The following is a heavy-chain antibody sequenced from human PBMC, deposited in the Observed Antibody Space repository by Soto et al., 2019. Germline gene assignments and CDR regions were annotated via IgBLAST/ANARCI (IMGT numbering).Heavy chain of an antibody. V-gene: IGHV3-9*01. CDR3: AKDIGSYYVSYFDY. CDR2: ISWNSGSI. J-gene: IGHJ4*02. CDR1: GFTFDDYA. Sequence: PGGSLRLSCAASGFTFDDYAMHWVRQAPGKGLEWVSGISWNSGSIGYADSVKGRFTISRDNAKNSLYLQMNSLRAEDTALYYCAKDIGSYYVSYFDYWGQGTLVTVSS. D-gene: IGHD1-26*01.